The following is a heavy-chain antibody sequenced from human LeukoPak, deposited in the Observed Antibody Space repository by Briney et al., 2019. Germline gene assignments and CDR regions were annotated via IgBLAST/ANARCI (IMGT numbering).Heavy chain of an antibody. CDR1: AFTSSTNW. CDR2: ISGDGGST. J-gene: IGHJ3*02. CDR3: AKDILSEQWHDAFDI. Sequence: GGSLRPSCAPSAFTSSTNWMHWVRQLQGKGMGWVSLISGDGGSTYYADSVKGRFTISRDNSKNSLFLQMNSLRTEDTALYYCAKDILSEQWHDAFDIWGQGTMVTVSS. D-gene: IGHD6-19*01. V-gene: IGHV3-43*02.